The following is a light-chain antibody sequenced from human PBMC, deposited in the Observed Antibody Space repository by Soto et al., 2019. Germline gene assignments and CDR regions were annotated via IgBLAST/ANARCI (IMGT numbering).Light chain of an antibody. CDR2: GAS. Sequence: EIVMTQSPGTLSVSPGERATLSCRASQSVGYSLAWYQRKPGQTPRLLIYGASTRATGIPARFSGSGSGTEFTLTISSLQSGDFAVYYCPQYDNWPSFGQGTRLEIK. CDR1: QSVGYS. CDR3: PQYDNWPS. V-gene: IGKV3D-15*01. J-gene: IGKJ5*01.